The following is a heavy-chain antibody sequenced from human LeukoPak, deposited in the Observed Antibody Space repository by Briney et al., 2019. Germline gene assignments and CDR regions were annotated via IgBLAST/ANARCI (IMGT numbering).Heavy chain of an antibody. CDR1: GGSISSGSYY. Sequence: PSETLSLTCTVSGGSISSGSYYRSWIRQPAGKGLEWIGRIYTSGSTNYNPSLKSRVTISVDTSKNQFSLKLSSVTAADTAVYYCARFAEWELYFDYWGQGTLVTVSS. CDR2: IYTSGST. V-gene: IGHV4-61*02. CDR3: ARFAEWELYFDY. J-gene: IGHJ4*02. D-gene: IGHD1-26*01.